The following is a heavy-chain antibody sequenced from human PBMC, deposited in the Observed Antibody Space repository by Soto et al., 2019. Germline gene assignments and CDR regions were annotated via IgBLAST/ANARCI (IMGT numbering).Heavy chain of an antibody. CDR2: ISPSGTSI. Sequence: GGSLRLSCAASGFNFSDYYMNWFRQAPGKGLTWLSYISPSGTSISYADSVKGRFTISRDNAKNSMFLQMSSLRDEDTAVYYCARDMQWLAFDPWGQGTLVTAPQ. D-gene: IGHD6-19*01. J-gene: IGHJ5*02. CDR3: ARDMQWLAFDP. CDR1: GFNFSDYY. V-gene: IGHV3-11*01.